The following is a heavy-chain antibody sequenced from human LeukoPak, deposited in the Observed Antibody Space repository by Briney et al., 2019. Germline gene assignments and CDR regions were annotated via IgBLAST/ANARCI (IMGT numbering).Heavy chain of an antibody. CDR2: TNSGGTST. V-gene: IGHV3-23*01. CDR1: GFPFSDFS. CDR3: AKQSYARSLGE. Sequence: HRGGSLRLSCATSGFPFSDFSMSWVRQAPGKGLEWISTTNSGGTSTYYAESVKGRFTISRDNSKNTLYLQMSSLRVEDTAVYYCAKQSYARSLGEGGPGTLVSVSS. D-gene: IGHD2-8*01. J-gene: IGHJ4*02.